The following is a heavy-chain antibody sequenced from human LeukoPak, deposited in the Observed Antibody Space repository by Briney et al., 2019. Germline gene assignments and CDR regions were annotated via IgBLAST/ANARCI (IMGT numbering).Heavy chain of an antibody. CDR1: GFTFSSYS. J-gene: IGHJ3*02. Sequence: GGSLRLFCAASGFTFSSYSMNWVRHAPGKGLERVSYISSSSSTIYYADSVKGRFTISRDNSKNTLYLQMNSLRAEDTAVYYCANDMGGYYLDDAFDIWGQGTMVTVSS. CDR3: ANDMGGYYLDDAFDI. V-gene: IGHV3-48*01. D-gene: IGHD3-22*01. CDR2: ISSSSSTI.